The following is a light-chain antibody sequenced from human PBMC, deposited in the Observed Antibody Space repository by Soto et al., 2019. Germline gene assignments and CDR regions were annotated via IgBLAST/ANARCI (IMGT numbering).Light chain of an antibody. J-gene: IGKJ1*01. Sequence: EIVLTQSPGTLSLSPGEGASLSCMASQTMSDNYVAWYQHKPGQAPRLLIYAASTRATGIPDRFSGSGSGADFTLTVNRLEPEDFAVYYCQQYGTSPRTFGQGTKVEI. CDR3: QQYGTSPRT. V-gene: IGKV3-20*01. CDR1: QTMSDNY. CDR2: AAS.